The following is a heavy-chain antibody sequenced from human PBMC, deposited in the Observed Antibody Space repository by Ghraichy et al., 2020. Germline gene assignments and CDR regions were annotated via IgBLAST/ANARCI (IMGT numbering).Heavy chain of an antibody. D-gene: IGHD1-1*01. CDR3: ARESPLNRSHYHPWGTNAFDI. V-gene: IGHV7-4-1*02. J-gene: IGHJ3*02. CDR2: INTNTGNP. CDR1: GYTFTSYA. Sequence: ASVKVSCKASGYTFTSYAMNWVRQAPGQGLEWMGWINTNTGNPTYAQGFTGRFVFSLDTSVSTAYLQISSLKAEDTAVYYCARESPLNRSHYHPWGTNAFDIWGQGTMVTVSS.